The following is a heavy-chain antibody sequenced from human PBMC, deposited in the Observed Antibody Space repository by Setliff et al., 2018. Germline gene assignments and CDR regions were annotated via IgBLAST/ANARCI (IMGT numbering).Heavy chain of an antibody. V-gene: IGHV3-74*03. CDR2: VNDDGSSA. CDR3: ARDPHFDS. J-gene: IGHJ4*02. Sequence: QTGGSLRLSCAASGFTFSSYWMHWVRQDPGKGLVWVSRVNDDGSSAMYADSVKGRFTMSRDNAKNTLYLQMNSLRAEDTAVHYCARDPHFDSWGQGTLVTVSS. CDR1: GFTFSSYW.